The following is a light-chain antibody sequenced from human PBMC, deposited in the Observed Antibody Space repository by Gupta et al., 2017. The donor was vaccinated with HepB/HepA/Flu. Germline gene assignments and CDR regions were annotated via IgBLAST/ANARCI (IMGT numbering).Light chain of an antibody. CDR1: SSDVGEYHY. J-gene: IGLJ1*01. Sequence: QSALTQPRSVSGSPGQSVTISCTGTSSDVGEYHYVSWYQQNPGKAPNLIIYDVTKRPSGVPDRVSGSKSGSTAALTISGLPAEDEADYYCCSYAGSHTFPYVFGTGTKVTVL. V-gene: IGLV2-11*02. CDR2: DVT. CDR3: CSYAGSHTFPYV.